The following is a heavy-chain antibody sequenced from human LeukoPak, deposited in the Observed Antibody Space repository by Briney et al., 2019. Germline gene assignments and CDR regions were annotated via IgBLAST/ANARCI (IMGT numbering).Heavy chain of an antibody. D-gene: IGHD2-2*03. J-gene: IGHJ6*02. CDR3: AAVDYFYGMDV. V-gene: IGHV1-58*02. CDR2: IVVGSGNT. Sequence: GTSVTVSCTASGFTFTSSAMQWVRQARGQRLEWIGWIVVGSGNTKYAQKLQERVTITRDMSTSTAYMELSSLRSEDTAVYYCAAVDYFYGMDVWGQGTTVTVSS. CDR1: GFTFTSSA.